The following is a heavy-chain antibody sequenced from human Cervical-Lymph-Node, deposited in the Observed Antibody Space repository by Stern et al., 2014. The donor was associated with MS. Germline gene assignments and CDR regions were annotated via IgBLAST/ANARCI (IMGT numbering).Heavy chain of an antibody. Sequence: QVQLQESGPGLVKPSATLSLTCSVSGDSISSSNLYWGWIRQPPGKGLAWIGTISYTGTTHYEPSLKSRVITSVDTSQNEFCLNLNSVTAADTAVYYCARLRKSDWGSISVYFDSWGQGTQVTVSS. CDR2: ISYTGTT. CDR1: GDSISSSNLY. CDR3: ARLRKSDWGSISVYFDS. D-gene: IGHD7-27*01. J-gene: IGHJ4*02. V-gene: IGHV4-39*01.